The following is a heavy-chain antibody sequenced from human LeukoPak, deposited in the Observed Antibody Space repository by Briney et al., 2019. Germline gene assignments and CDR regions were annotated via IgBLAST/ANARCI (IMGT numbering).Heavy chain of an antibody. D-gene: IGHD6-19*01. J-gene: IGHJ3*02. V-gene: IGHV3-23*01. Sequence: GGSLRLSCAASGFTLSSYAMSWVRQAPGKGLEWVSGMSGGGGRTYYADSVKGRFTIPRDNSRNTLYLQMNSLRAEDTAVYYCAAQWLPLGAFDMWAKGEWSPSLQ. CDR1: GFTLSSYA. CDR2: MSGGGGRT. CDR3: AAQWLPLGAFDM.